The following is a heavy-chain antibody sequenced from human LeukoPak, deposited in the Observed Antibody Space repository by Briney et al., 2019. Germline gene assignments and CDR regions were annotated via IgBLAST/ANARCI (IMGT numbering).Heavy chain of an antibody. V-gene: IGHV3-23*01. CDR1: GFTFSSYA. J-gene: IGHJ4*02. D-gene: IGHD3-3*01. CDR2: ISGSGGST. CDR3: ASPYYDFWSGYSSDAYYFDY. Sequence: GGSLRLSCAASGFTFSSYARSWVRQAPGKGLEWVSAISGSGGSTYYADSVKGRFTISRDNSKNTLYLQMNSLRAEDTAVYYCASPYYDFWSGYSSDAYYFDYWGQGTLVTVSS.